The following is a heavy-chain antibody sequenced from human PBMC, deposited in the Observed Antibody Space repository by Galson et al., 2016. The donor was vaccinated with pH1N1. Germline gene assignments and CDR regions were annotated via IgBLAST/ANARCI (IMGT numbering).Heavy chain of an antibody. Sequence: QSGAEVTKPGESLKISCQASGSTFTTYWIGWVRQMPGKGLEWMGIIYPGDSETKYSPSFEGQVTFSVDKSKNTAYLHWSSLKASDTAIYYCARRSTELGLDYWGQGVLVTVSS. V-gene: IGHV5-51*03. J-gene: IGHJ4*02. CDR1: GSTFTTYW. CDR3: ARRSTELGLDY. D-gene: IGHD2/OR15-2a*01. CDR2: IYPGDSET.